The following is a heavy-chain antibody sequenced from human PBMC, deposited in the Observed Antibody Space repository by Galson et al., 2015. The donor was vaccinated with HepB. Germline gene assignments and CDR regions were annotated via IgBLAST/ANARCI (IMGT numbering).Heavy chain of an antibody. CDR3: AHMKRGAATAFDI. Sequence: PALVKPPQTLTLTCTFSGFSLNTGGVGVGWIRQPPGKALEWLALIYWDDDKHYNPSLKSRLTINKDTSKNQVVFTMTNVNPVGTATYSCAHMKRGAATAFDIWGQGTMVTVSS. V-gene: IGHV2-5*02. D-gene: IGHD6-25*01. CDR1: GFSLNTGGVG. CDR2: IYWDDDK. J-gene: IGHJ3*02.